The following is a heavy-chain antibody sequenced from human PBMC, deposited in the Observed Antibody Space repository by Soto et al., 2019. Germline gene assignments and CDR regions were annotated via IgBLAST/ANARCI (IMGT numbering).Heavy chain of an antibody. Sequence: ASVKVSCKASGYTFTGYYMHWVRQAPGQGLEWMGWINPNSGGTNYAQKFQGWVTMTRATSISTAYMELSRLRSDDTAVYYCARGSLGINAFDIWGQGTMDTVSS. CDR2: INPNSGGT. V-gene: IGHV1-2*04. CDR3: ARGSLGINAFDI. J-gene: IGHJ3*02. CDR1: GYTFTGYY. D-gene: IGHD7-27*01.